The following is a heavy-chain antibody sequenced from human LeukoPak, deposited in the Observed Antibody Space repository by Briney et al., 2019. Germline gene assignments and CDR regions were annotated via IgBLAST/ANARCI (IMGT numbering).Heavy chain of an antibody. CDR3: ARKRGAVAGRDYFDY. J-gene: IGHJ4*02. Sequence: PGRSLRLSCAASVFTFSNYDMHWVRQAPGKGLEWVAFISYDGSNKYYADSVKGRFTISRDNSKNTLYLQMNSLRPEDTAVYYCARKRGAVAGRDYFDYWGQGTLVTVSS. CDR2: ISYDGSNK. V-gene: IGHV3-30*03. CDR1: VFTFSNYD. D-gene: IGHD6-19*01.